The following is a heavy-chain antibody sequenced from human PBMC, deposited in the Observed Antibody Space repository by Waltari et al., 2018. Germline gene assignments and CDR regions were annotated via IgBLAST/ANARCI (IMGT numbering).Heavy chain of an antibody. CDR2: IIPIFGTA. CDR1: GGPFSSYA. CDR3: ARAPYYYDSSGYFYGFDY. V-gene: IGHV1-69*05. Sequence: QVQLVQSGAEVKKPGSSVKVSCKASGGPFSSYAISGVRQALAQGRGWVGGIIPIFGTANDAQKFQGRVTITTDESTSTAYMELSSLRSEDTAVYYCARAPYYYDSSGYFYGFDYWGQGTLVTVSS. J-gene: IGHJ4*02. D-gene: IGHD3-22*01.